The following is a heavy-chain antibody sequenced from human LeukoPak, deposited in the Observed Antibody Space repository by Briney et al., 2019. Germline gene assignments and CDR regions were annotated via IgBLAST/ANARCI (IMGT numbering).Heavy chain of an antibody. CDR2: IWCDGSNK. J-gene: IGHJ4*02. CDR3: VCSIGDDYRLDY. Sequence: GGSLRLSCAASGFTFSSYGMHWVRQAPGKGLEWVAVIWCDGSNKYYADSVKGRFTISRDNSKNTLYLQMNSLRAEDTAVYYCVCSIGDDYRLDYWGQGTLVTVSS. V-gene: IGHV3-33*01. D-gene: IGHD4-11*01. CDR1: GFTFSSYG.